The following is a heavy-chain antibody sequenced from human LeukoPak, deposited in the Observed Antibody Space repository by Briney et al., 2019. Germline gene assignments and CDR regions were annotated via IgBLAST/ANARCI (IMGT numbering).Heavy chain of an antibody. J-gene: IGHJ4*02. V-gene: IGHV4-31*03. CDR3: ARDDGYSAFDY. CDR1: GGSISSGSYY. CDR2: IYYSGST. D-gene: IGHD5-24*01. Sequence: SETLSLTCTVSGGSISSGSYYWSRIRQHPGKGLEWIGYIYYSGSTYYNPSLKSRVTISVDTSKNQFSLKLSSVTAADTAVYYCARDDGYSAFDYWGQGTLVTVSS.